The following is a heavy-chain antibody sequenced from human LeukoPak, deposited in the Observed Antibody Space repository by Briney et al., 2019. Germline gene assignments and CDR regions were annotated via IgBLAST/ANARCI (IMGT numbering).Heavy chain of an antibody. CDR2: IYDSGST. CDR1: GGSFSGYY. V-gene: IGHV4-59*01. D-gene: IGHD3-10*01. Sequence: PSETLSLTCAVYGGSFSGYYWSWIRQPPGKGLEWIDYIYDSGSTNYNPSLKSRVTISVDTSKNQFSLKLSSVTAADMAVYYCARVGGTNYYYYGMDVWGQGTTVTVSS. J-gene: IGHJ6*02. CDR3: ARVGGTNYYYYGMDV.